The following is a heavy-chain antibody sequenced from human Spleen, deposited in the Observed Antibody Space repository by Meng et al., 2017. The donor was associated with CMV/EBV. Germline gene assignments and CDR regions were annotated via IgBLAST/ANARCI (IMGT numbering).Heavy chain of an antibody. D-gene: IGHD6-6*01. CDR3: AKGRIAARPYDLDY. CDR2: ISGSAGST. V-gene: IGHV3-23*01. CDR1: GFTFSSYA. Sequence: GESLKISCAASGFTFSSYAMSWVRQGPGKGLEWVSGISGSAGSTYYADSAKGRFTISRDNSKSTLYLQMNSLRADDTAVYYCAKGRIAARPYDLDYWGQGTLVTVSS. J-gene: IGHJ4*02.